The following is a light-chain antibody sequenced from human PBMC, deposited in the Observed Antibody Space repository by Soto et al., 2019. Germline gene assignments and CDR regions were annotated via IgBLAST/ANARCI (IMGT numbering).Light chain of an antibody. CDR3: QQYVTSPAIT. CDR1: ESVSDY. Sequence: EIVLTQSPGALSCSPGERATLSCWSSESVSDYLAWYQQKPGLAPRLLIHGATKRTSGTPDRFSGTGSGTAFTLAISRLEPEDFAVYYCQQYVTSPAITFGQGTQLEIK. J-gene: IGKJ5*01. V-gene: IGKV3-20*01. CDR2: GAT.